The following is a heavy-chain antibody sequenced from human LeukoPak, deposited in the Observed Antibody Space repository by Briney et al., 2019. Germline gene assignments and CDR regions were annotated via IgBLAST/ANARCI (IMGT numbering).Heavy chain of an antibody. Sequence: AGSLRLSCAASGFTFSNFYMSWFRQAPGKGLEWLSYISGSGTNQHYADSVRGRFTISRDNAENSLSLQMDSLRAEDTAVYYCASPVSPNYFYYMDVWGKGTTVTVSS. V-gene: IGHV3-11*01. D-gene: IGHD4-11*01. CDR2: ISGSGTNQ. CDR1: GFTFSNFY. J-gene: IGHJ6*03. CDR3: ASPVSPNYFYYMDV.